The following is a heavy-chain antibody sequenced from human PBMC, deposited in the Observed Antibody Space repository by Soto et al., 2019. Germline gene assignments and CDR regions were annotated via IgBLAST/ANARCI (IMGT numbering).Heavy chain of an antibody. J-gene: IGHJ4*02. CDR3: ARESFSASPNFFDY. V-gene: IGHV3-48*03. CDR2: ISLSGSTI. Sequence: VGSLRLSCAASGFAFSNYEMNWVRQAPGKGLEWVSYISLSGSTIYYADSVKGRFTISRDDAKDSLYLEMDSLRADDTAVYYCARESFSASPNFFDYWGQGTLVTVSS. D-gene: IGHD1-26*01. CDR1: GFAFSNYE.